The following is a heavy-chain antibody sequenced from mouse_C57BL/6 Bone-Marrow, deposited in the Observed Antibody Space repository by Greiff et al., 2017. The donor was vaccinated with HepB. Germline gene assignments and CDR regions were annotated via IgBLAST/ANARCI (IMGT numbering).Heavy chain of an antibody. J-gene: IGHJ4*01. CDR3: AIEFITTVVATFDYAMDY. D-gene: IGHD1-1*01. CDR1: GYTFTSYW. Sequence: VQLQQPGTELVKPGASVKLSCKASGYTFTSYWMHCVKQRPGQGLEWIGNINPSNGGTNYNEKFKSKATLTVDKSSSTAYMQLSSLTSEDSAVYYCAIEFITTVVATFDYAMDYWGQGTSVTVSS. CDR2: INPSNGGT. V-gene: IGHV1-53*01.